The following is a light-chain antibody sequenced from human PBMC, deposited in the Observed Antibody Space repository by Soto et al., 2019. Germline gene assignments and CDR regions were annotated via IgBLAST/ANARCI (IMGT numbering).Light chain of an antibody. CDR2: EVN. CDR1: SSDIGAYDY. V-gene: IGLV2-14*01. CDR3: SSYTGSSTLYV. Sequence: ALTQPASLSGSPGQSITISCTGTSSDIGAYDYVSWFQQHPGKAPKLMISEVNNRPSGVPNRFSGSKSGNTAYLTISGLQVEDEADYYCSSYTGSSTLYVFGTGTKVTVL. J-gene: IGLJ1*01.